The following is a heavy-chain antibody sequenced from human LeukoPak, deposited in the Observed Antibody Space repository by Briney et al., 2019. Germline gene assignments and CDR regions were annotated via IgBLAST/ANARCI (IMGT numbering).Heavy chain of an antibody. Sequence: PGVSLRLSCAASGFTFSIYWMHWVRQAPGKGLEWVSRINSDGSSTTYADSVKGRFTISRDNAKNTLYLQMNSLRAEDTAVYYCADSNFDYWGQGTLVTVSS. CDR2: INSDGSST. CDR1: GFTFSIYW. V-gene: IGHV3-74*01. D-gene: IGHD5-18*01. CDR3: ADSNFDY. J-gene: IGHJ4*02.